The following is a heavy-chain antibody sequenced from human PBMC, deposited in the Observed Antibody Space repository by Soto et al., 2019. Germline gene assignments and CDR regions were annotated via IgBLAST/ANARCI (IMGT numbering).Heavy chain of an antibody. Sequence: SETLSLTCTVSGDSVSSSYYYWGWIRQPPGKGLEWIGSIFYSGSTYYNPSLKSRVTISVDTSKNQFSLKLSSVTAADTAVYYCARSGSSRQIYHYGMDVWGQGTTVT. J-gene: IGHJ6*02. D-gene: IGHD6-13*01. CDR3: ARSGSSRQIYHYGMDV. CDR1: GDSVSSSYYY. CDR2: IFYSGST. V-gene: IGHV4-39*01.